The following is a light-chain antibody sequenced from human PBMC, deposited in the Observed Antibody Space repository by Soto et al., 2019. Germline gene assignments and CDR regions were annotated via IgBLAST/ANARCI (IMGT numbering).Light chain of an antibody. CDR2: EAS. Sequence: DIQMTQSPSTLSATVGDTVTITCRVSQSIDKWLAWYQQKPGKAPKVLIYEASTLESGVTSRFSVSGFGTEFRLTISGLQPEDFATYYCQPYENYASITFGPGTAVDL. J-gene: IGKJ3*01. CDR1: QSIDKW. V-gene: IGKV1-5*01. CDR3: QPYENYASIT.